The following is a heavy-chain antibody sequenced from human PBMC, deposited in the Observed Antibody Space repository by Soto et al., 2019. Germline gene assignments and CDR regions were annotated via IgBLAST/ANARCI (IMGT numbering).Heavy chain of an antibody. CDR3: ARDNGEGPLTTAAFAY. Sequence: QVQLVQSGAEVKKPGSSVKVSCKASGGTFSSYAISWVRQAPGQGLEWMGAIIPIFGTANYAQKFQGRVTINADKSTSTAYMELSSLRSEDTAVYYCARDNGEGPLTTAAFAYWGQGTLVTVSS. D-gene: IGHD4-4*01. CDR1: GGTFSSYA. V-gene: IGHV1-69*06. J-gene: IGHJ4*02. CDR2: IIPIFGTA.